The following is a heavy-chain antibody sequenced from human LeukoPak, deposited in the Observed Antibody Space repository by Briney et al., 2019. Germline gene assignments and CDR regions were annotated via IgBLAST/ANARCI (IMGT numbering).Heavy chain of an antibody. CDR2: ISGAGGST. CDR1: RFTFSKYA. J-gene: IGHJ4*02. D-gene: IGHD2-2*01. Sequence: GGSLRLSCAASRFTFSKYAMSWVRQAPGKGLEWVSSISGAGGSTYYPDSVKGRFTISRDNSKNTVYLQMNSLRAEDTAIYYCAKDGVGCSSGSCYAGDYFDHGGQGTLVTVSS. V-gene: IGHV3-23*01. CDR3: AKDGVGCSSGSCYAGDYFDH.